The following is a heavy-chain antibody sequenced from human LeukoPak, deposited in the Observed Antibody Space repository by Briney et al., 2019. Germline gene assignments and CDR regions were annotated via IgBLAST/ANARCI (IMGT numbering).Heavy chain of an antibody. J-gene: IGHJ4*02. CDR1: GYTFTTYG. CDR2: INPYNGNT. D-gene: IGHD2-2*02. V-gene: IGHV1-18*01. CDR3: ARELYGRFEY. Sequence: ASVKVSCKASGYTFTTYGISWVREAPGQGLECMGWINPYNGNTNYAQKLQGRVTMTTDTSTSTAYMELRSLRSDDTAVYYCARELYGRFEYWGQGTLVTVSS.